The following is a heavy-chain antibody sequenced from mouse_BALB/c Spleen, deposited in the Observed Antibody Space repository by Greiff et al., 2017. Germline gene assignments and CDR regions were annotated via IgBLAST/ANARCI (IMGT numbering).Heavy chain of an antibody. CDR2: INPSNGGT. CDR3: TRPYYGNYFAMDY. J-gene: IGHJ4*01. Sequence: VQLQQSGAELVKPGASVKLSCKASGYTFTSYYMYWVKQRPGQGLEWIGEINPSNGGTNFNEKFKSKATLTVDKSSSTAYMQLSSLTSEDSAVYYCTRPYYGNYFAMDYWGQGTSVTVSS. CDR1: GYTFTSYY. V-gene: IGHV1S81*02. D-gene: IGHD2-10*01.